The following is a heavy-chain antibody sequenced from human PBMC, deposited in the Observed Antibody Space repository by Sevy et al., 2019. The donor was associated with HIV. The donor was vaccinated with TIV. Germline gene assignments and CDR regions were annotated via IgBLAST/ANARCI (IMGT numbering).Heavy chain of an antibody. Sequence: GGSLRLSCVASGFIFNSYTMSWVRQAPGKGLEWVSTISGSGGSVYYPDSLKGRFTISRDNFKNTVSLQMNSLRAEDTDVYYCTNRGGVIITGFESWGQGTLVTVSS. V-gene: IGHV3-23*01. J-gene: IGHJ4*02. CDR2: ISGSGGSV. CDR1: GFIFNSYT. D-gene: IGHD3-16*01. CDR3: TNRGGVIITGFES.